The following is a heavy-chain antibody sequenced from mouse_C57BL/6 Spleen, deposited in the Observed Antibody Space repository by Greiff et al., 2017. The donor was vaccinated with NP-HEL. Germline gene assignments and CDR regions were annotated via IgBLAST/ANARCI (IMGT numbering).Heavy chain of an antibody. CDR1: GYAFSSSW. CDR2: IYPGDGDT. D-gene: IGHD1-1*01. CDR3: AREDYYGSRYFDV. J-gene: IGHJ1*03. V-gene: IGHV1-82*01. Sequence: QVQLKQSGPELVKPGASVKISCKASGYAFSSSWMNWVEQRPGKGLEWIGRIYPGDGDTNYNGKFKGKATLTADKSSSTAYMQLSSLTSEDSAVYFCAREDYYGSRYFDVWGTGTTVTVSS.